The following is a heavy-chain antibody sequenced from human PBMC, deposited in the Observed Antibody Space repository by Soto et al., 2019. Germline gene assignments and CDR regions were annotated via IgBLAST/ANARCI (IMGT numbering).Heavy chain of an antibody. CDR1: GFSLSTSGVG. Sequence: SGPTLVNPTQTLTLTCTFSGFSLSTSGVGVGWIRQPPGKALEWLALIYWDDDKRYSPSLKSRLTITKDTSKNQVVLTMTNMDPVDTATYYCAHTRIQLWFRYFDYWGQGTLVTVYS. D-gene: IGHD5-18*01. CDR3: AHTRIQLWFRYFDY. CDR2: IYWDDDK. J-gene: IGHJ4*02. V-gene: IGHV2-5*02.